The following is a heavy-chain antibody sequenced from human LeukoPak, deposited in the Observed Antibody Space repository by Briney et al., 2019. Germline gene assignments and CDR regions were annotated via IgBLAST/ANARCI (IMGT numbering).Heavy chain of an antibody. Sequence: SETLSLTCTVSRGSIRTYYWSWIRQSPGKGLEWIGYIYDSGTTKYNPSLKSRVTISVDTSKNQISLKLRSVTAADTAVYYCARGGNLFDYWGQGTLVTVSS. CDR3: ARGGNLFDY. D-gene: IGHD4-23*01. V-gene: IGHV4-59*01. CDR1: RGSIRTYY. CDR2: IYDSGTT. J-gene: IGHJ4*02.